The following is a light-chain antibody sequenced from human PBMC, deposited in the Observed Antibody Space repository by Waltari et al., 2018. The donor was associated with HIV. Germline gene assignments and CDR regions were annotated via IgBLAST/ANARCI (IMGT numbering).Light chain of an antibody. J-gene: IGLJ1*01. CDR1: SGHSSYA. CDR3: QTWGSGIQV. CDR2: LNNDGSH. Sequence: QLVLTQSPSASASPGASVKLTCPLSSGHSSYAIAWHQQQPEKGPRYLMKLNNDGSHTKGDGIPNRFSGSSSGAERYLTISSLQSEDEADYYCQTWGSGIQVFGSGTKVTVL. V-gene: IGLV4-69*01.